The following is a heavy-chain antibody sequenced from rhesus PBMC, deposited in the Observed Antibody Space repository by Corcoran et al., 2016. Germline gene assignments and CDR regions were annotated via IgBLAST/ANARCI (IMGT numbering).Heavy chain of an antibody. CDR3: ARGGRGDYRPYHYFDY. Sequence: QVQLQESGPGLVKPSETLSLTCTVSGASIRSNWWSWIRQPPGKGREWIGEINGNSGSTNYHPSLQIRVTISKDASKNQFSLKLSSVTAADTALYYCARGGRGDYRPYHYFDYWGQGVLVTVSS. CDR1: GASIRSNW. J-gene: IGHJ4*01. D-gene: IGHD3-34*01. V-gene: IGHV4-80*01. CDR2: INGNSGST.